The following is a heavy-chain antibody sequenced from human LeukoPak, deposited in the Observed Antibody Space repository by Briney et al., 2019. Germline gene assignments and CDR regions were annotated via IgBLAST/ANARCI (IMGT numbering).Heavy chain of an antibody. CDR2: IYYSGIT. V-gene: IGHV4-31*03. CDR3: ARGETGDFMDY. Sequence: SQTLSLTCTVSGGSISRGAYYWSWIRQYPGNGLEWIGYIYYSGITYYNPSLQSRITTSVDTSKNQFSLKLSSVTAADTAVYFCARGETGDFMDYWGQGTLVTVSS. D-gene: IGHD7-27*01. J-gene: IGHJ4*02. CDR1: GGSISRGAYY.